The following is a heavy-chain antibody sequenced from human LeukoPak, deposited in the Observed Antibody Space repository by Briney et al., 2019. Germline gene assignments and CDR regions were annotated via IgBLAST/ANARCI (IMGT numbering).Heavy chain of an antibody. V-gene: IGHV1-46*01. J-gene: IGHJ6*03. CDR1: GYTFTSYY. Sequence: ASVTVTFKSSGYTFTSYYMHWVRQARAQGLEWVGIINPSSGSKSYEHKFQGRVTMTRDTSTSTVYMELSSLTSEDTAVYYCARDPGHCSSTSCPYYYYYYYMDVWGKGNTVTVSS. D-gene: IGHD2-2*01. CDR3: ARDPGHCSSTSCPYYYYYYYMDV. CDR2: INPSSGSK.